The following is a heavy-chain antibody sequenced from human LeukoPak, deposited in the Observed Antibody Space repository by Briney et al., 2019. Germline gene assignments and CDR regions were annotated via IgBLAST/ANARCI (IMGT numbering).Heavy chain of an antibody. Sequence: SQTLSLTCAISGDSVSINSAAWNWSRQSPSRGLELLGRTYYWYKWYNDYAVSVKSRITINPDTSKNQFSLKLSSVTAADTAVYYCARGQRPAYCGGDCYSDWFDPWGQGTLVTVSS. CDR1: GDSVSINSAA. V-gene: IGHV6-1*01. D-gene: IGHD2-21*02. J-gene: IGHJ5*02. CDR3: ARGQRPAYCGGDCYSDWFDP. CDR2: TYYWYKWYN.